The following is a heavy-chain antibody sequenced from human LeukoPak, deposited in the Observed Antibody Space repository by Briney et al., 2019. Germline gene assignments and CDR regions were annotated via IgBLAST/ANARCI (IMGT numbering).Heavy chain of an antibody. J-gene: IGHJ5*02. CDR3: ARMDYYGSGNPNWFDP. CDR2: IIPIFGTA. CDR1: GGTFSSYA. Sequence: SVKVSCKASGGTFSSYAISWVRQAPGQGLEWMGGIIPIFGTANYAQKFQGRVTITADESTSTAYMELSSLRSEDTAVYFCARMDYYGSGNPNWFDPWGQGTLVTVSS. D-gene: IGHD3-10*01. V-gene: IGHV1-69*13.